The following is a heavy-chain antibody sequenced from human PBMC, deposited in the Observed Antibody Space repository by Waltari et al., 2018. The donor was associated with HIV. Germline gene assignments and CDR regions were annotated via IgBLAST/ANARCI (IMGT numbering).Heavy chain of an antibody. J-gene: IGHJ4*02. V-gene: IGHV3-48*04. CDR1: GFTLRSYS. D-gene: IGHD3-22*01. Sequence: EVEVVESGGRLAQPGGSLRISCMVSGFTLRSYSMNWVRQAPGKGRGWVYYISRDGSRIHYGDAARGRFATSRDNGRNSVFLQMNSLRADDTVVYYCVRPLYDSSGSLSSGEYWGQGTLVTVSS. CDR3: VRPLYDSSGSLSSGEY. CDR2: ISRDGSRI.